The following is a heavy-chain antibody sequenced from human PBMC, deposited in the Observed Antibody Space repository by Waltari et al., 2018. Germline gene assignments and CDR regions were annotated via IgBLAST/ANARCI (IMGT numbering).Heavy chain of an antibody. D-gene: IGHD3-22*01. CDR1: GFPFSSYA. J-gene: IGHJ4*02. Sequence: QVQLVESGGGVVQPGRSLRLSCAASGFPFSSYAMHWVRQAPGKGIEWVAVISYDGSNKYYADSVKGRFTISRDNSKNTLYLQMNSLRAEDTAVYYCARPLYYYDSSGYFIDYWGQGTLVTVSS. V-gene: IGHV3-30*01. CDR2: ISYDGSNK. CDR3: ARPLYYYDSSGYFIDY.